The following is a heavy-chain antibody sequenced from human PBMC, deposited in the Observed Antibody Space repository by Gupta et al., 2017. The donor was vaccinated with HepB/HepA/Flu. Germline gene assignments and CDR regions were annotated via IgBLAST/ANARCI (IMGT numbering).Heavy chain of an antibody. Sequence: QLQLQESGPGLVKPSETLSLTCTVSGGSISSSSYYWGWIRQPPGKGLEWIGSIYYSGSTYYNPSLKSRVTISVDTSKNQFSLKLSSVTAADTAVYYCASLGLKEGTYCSSTSCYDYYGMDVWGQGTTVTVSS. CDR1: GGSISSSSYY. CDR3: ASLGLKEGTYCSSTSCYDYYGMDV. D-gene: IGHD2-2*01. V-gene: IGHV4-39*01. CDR2: IYYSGST. J-gene: IGHJ6*02.